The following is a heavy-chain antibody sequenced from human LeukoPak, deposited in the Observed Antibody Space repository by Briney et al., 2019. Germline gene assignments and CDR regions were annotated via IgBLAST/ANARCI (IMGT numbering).Heavy chain of an antibody. J-gene: IGHJ4*02. CDR3: ARARAAAGTWYWRFDY. V-gene: IGHV3-48*01. Sequence: GGSLRLSCAASGFTFSIFGLNWVRQAPGKGPEWVSYIDGRSGITYYADSVQGRFTTSRDEARESVFLQMDGLRVDDTAVYYCARARAAAGTWYWRFDYWGQGTLVTVSS. D-gene: IGHD6-13*01. CDR2: IDGRSGIT. CDR1: GFTFSIFG.